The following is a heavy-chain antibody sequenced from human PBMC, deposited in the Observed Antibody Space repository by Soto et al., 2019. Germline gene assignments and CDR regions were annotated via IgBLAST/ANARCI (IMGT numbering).Heavy chain of an antibody. CDR2: IIPIFGTA. V-gene: IGHV1-69*13. CDR1: GCTFSSYS. Sequence: GASVKVSCKTSGCTFSSYSISWVRQAPGQGLEWMGGIIPIFGTANYAQKFQGRVTITADESTSTAYMELSSLRSEDTAVYYCATNLLGQRNSYWGQGTLVTVSS. CDR3: ATNLLGQRNSY. D-gene: IGHD6-25*01. J-gene: IGHJ4*02.